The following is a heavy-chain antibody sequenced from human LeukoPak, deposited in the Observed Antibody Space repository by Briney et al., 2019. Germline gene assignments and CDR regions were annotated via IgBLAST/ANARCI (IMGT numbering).Heavy chain of an antibody. D-gene: IGHD6-13*01. CDR1: GGSVSSGSYY. CDR2: IYYSGST. V-gene: IGHV4-61*01. CDR3: ATSSSWYGYDNY. J-gene: IGHJ4*02. Sequence: PSETLSLTCTVSGGSVSSGSYYWSWIRQPPGKGLEWIGYIYYSGSTNYNPSLKSRVTISVDTSKNQFSLKLSSVTVADTAVYYCATSSSWYGYDNYWGQGTLVTVSS.